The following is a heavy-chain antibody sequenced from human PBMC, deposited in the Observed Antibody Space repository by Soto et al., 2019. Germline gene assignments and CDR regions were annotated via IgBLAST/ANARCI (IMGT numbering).Heavy chain of an antibody. D-gene: IGHD2-21*02. J-gene: IGHJ4*02. CDR2: INSDGSTR. CDR3: ASRDCWGLDPFGY. Sequence: GGSLRLSCAASGFTFSRYWMQWVRQVAGKGLVWVSRINSDGSTRDYADSVRGRFTISRDNAKNTLYLQMNSLRVEDTAVYYCASRDCWGLDPFGYWGQGTLVTVSS. V-gene: IGHV3-74*01. CDR1: GFTFSRYW.